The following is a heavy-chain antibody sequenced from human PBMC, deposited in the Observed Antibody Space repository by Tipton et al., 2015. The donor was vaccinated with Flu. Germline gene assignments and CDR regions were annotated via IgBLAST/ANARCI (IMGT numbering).Heavy chain of an antibody. CDR3: ARGRVVVITNYYYYGMDV. Sequence: LRLSCAVYGGSFSGYYWSWIRQPPGKGLEWIGEINHSGSTNYNPSLKSRVTISVGTSKNQFSLKLSSVTAADTAVYYCARGRVVVITNYYYYGMDVWGQGTPVTVSS. CDR1: GGSFSGYY. V-gene: IGHV4-34*01. J-gene: IGHJ6*02. D-gene: IGHD3-22*01. CDR2: INHSGST.